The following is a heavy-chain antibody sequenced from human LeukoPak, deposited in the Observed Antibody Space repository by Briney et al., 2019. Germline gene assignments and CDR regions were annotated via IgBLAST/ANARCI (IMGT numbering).Heavy chain of an antibody. J-gene: IGHJ6*03. D-gene: IGHD5-18*01. CDR3: AREHRDTAMSCYYYYMDV. CDR2: ISAYNGNT. Sequence: ASVKVSCKASGYTFTSYGISWVRQAPGQGLEWMGWISAYNGNTNYAQKLQGRVTMTTDTSTSTAYMELRSLRSDDTAVYYCAREHRDTAMSCYYYYMDVWGKGTAVTVSS. CDR1: GYTFTSYG. V-gene: IGHV1-18*01.